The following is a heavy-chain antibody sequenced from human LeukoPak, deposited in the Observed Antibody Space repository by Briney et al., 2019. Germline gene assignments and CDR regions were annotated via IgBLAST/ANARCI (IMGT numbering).Heavy chain of an antibody. D-gene: IGHD1-26*01. Sequence: SVKVSCKASGFTFTSSAVQWVRQVRGQRLEWIGWIVVGSGNTNYAQKFQERVTITRDMTTSTAYMELSSLRSEDTAVYYCAADPRARWELPYYGMDVWGQGTSVTVSS. J-gene: IGHJ6*02. CDR1: GFTFTSSA. CDR3: AADPRARWELPYYGMDV. CDR2: IVVGSGNT. V-gene: IGHV1-58*01.